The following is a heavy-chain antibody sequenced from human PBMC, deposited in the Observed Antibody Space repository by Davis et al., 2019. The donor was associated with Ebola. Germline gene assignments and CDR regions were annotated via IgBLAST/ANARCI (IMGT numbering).Heavy chain of an antibody. J-gene: IGHJ6*04. CDR1: GDSFSSFP. D-gene: IGHD2-21*02. CDR2: IIPMFGTT. CDR3: AREGDPHLYTGMDV. V-gene: IGHV1-69*13. Sequence: SVKVSCKSSGDSFSSFPITWVRQAPGQGPEWMGEIIPMFGTTNYAQKFQGRVTITADESTSTGYMEIIGLTSEDTAVYYCAREGDPHLYTGMDVWGKGTTVIVSS.